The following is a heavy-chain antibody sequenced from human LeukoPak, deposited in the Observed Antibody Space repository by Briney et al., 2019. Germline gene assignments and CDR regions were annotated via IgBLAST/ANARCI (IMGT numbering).Heavy chain of an antibody. CDR2: ISGSGGST. V-gene: IGHV3-23*01. Sequence: PGGSLRLSCAASGFTFRSYAMSWVRQAPGKGLEWVSAISGSGGSTYYGDSVKGRFTISRDNSKKTLHLQMNSLRAEDTAVYYCAKAEEYYDSSGYLRLFDYWGQGTLVTVSS. CDR1: GFTFRSYA. CDR3: AKAEEYYDSSGYLRLFDY. D-gene: IGHD3-22*01. J-gene: IGHJ4*02.